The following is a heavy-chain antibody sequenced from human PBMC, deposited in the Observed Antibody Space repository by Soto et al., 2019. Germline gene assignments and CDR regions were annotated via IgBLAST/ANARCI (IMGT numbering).Heavy chain of an antibody. CDR1: GYTLTELS. D-gene: IGHD1-26*01. J-gene: IGHJ4*02. V-gene: IGHV1-24*01. CDR2: FDPEDGET. Sequence: ASVKVSCKVSGYTLTELSMHWVRQAPGKGLEWMGGFDPEDGETIYAQKFQGRVTMTEDTSTDTAYMELSSLRSEDTAVYYCATVFAIVGATQFDYWGQGTLVTVSS. CDR3: ATVFAIVGATQFDY.